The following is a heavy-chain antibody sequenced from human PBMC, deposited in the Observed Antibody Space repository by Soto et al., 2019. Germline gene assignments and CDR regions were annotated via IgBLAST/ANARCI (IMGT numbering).Heavy chain of an antibody. CDR1: GFTFSRNA. Sequence: GGSLRLSCAASGFTFSRNAMQWVRQAPGKGLEWVGVISSGGSDKHYADSVKGRFTISRDNSKNTVYLQMNSLRAEDTALYYCAKDHSGGTFDYWGPGTLVTVSS. CDR2: ISSGGSDK. D-gene: IGHD2-15*01. CDR3: AKDHSGGTFDY. V-gene: IGHV3-30*18. J-gene: IGHJ4*02.